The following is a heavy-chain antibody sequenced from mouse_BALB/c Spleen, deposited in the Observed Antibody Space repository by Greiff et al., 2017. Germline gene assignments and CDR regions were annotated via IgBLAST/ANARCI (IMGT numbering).Heavy chain of an antibody. D-gene: IGHD2-3*01. CDR3: ARDQDGYYAWFAY. J-gene: IGHJ2*01. CDR2: INSNGGST. V-gene: IGHV5-6-3*01. Sequence: EVHLVESGGGLVQPGGSLKLSCVASGFTFSSYGMSWVRQTPDKRLELVATINSNGGSTYYPDSVKGRFTISRDNAKNTLYLQMSSLKSEDTAMYYCARDQDGYYAWFAYWGQGTTLTVSA. CDR1: GFTFSSYG.